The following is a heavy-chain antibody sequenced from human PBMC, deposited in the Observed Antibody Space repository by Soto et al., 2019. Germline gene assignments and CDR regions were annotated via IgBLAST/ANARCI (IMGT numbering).Heavy chain of an antibody. CDR3: RSGNDDGGAFDI. D-gene: IGHD2-15*01. J-gene: IGHJ3*02. V-gene: IGHV3-21*01. Sequence: GGSLRLSCAASGFTFSSYSMNWVRQAPGKGLEWVSSISSSSSYIYYADSVKGRFTISRDNAKNSLYLQMNSLRAEDTALYYCRSGNDDGGAFDIWGQGTMVTVSS. CDR2: ISSSSSYI. CDR1: GFTFSSYS.